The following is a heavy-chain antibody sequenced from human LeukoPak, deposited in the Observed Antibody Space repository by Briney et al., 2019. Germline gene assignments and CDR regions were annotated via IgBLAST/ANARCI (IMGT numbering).Heavy chain of an antibody. V-gene: IGHV3-7*04. D-gene: IGHD3-22*01. CDR3: ARGRMLYYYDSSGYPFDY. Sequence: GGSLRLFCAASGFTFSSYWMSWVRQAPGKGLEWVANIKQDGSEKYYVDSVKGRFTISRDNAKNSLYLQMNSLRAEDTAVYYCARGRMLYYYDSSGYPFDYWGQGSLVTVSS. CDR1: GFTFSSYW. CDR2: IKQDGSEK. J-gene: IGHJ4*02.